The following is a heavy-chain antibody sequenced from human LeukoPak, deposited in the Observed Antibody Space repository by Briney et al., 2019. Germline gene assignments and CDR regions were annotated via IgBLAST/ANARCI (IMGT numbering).Heavy chain of an antibody. CDR3: AKGGGGVLAS. D-gene: IGHD3-16*01. Sequence: GGSLRLSCAASGFTFSSYSMSWVRQAPGKGLEWVSSISGSGGSTYYADSVKGRFTISRDNSKNTLFLQMNSLKADDTAVYYCAKGGGGVLASWGQGTLVTVSS. V-gene: IGHV3-23*01. CDR1: GFTFSSYS. J-gene: IGHJ4*02. CDR2: ISGSGGST.